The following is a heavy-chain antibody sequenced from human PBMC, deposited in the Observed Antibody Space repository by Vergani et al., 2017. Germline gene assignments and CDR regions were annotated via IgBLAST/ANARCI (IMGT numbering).Heavy chain of an antibody. CDR1: GFTFSGSA. Sequence: EVQLVESGGGLVQPGGSLKLSCAASGFTFSGSAMHWVRQASGKGLEWVGRIRSKTNSYAAAYAASVKGRFTISRDDSKNTAYLQMNSLKTEGTAVYYCTRRIGSYGFDYWGQGTLVTVSS. D-gene: IGHD1-26*01. CDR2: IRSKTNSYAA. CDR3: TRRIGSYGFDY. V-gene: IGHV3-73*02. J-gene: IGHJ4*02.